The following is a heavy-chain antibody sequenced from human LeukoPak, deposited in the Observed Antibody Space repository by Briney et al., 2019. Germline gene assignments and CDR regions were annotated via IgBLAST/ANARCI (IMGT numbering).Heavy chain of an antibody. Sequence: GGSLRLSCAASGFTFSSYGMHWVRQAPGKGLEYVSAISSNGGSTYYANSVKGRFTISRDNSKNTLYLQMGSLRAEDMAVYYCARLVAAEHYDYWGQGTLVTVSS. CDR3: ARLVAAEHYDY. CDR1: GFTFSSYG. V-gene: IGHV3-64*01. D-gene: IGHD2-15*01. J-gene: IGHJ4*02. CDR2: ISSNGGST.